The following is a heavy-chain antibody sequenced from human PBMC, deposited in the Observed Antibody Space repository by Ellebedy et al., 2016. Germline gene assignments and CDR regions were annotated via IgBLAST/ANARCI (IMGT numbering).Heavy chain of an antibody. Sequence: GESLKISXAASGFTFSTYSMHWVRRAPGKGLEWVSSISSSSSYIYYADSVKGRFTISRDNAKNSLCLQMNSLRAEDTALYYCARGRGFGEVGYSYYYMDVWGQGTTVTVSS. CDR3: ARGRGFGEVGYSYYYMDV. CDR2: ISSSSSYI. J-gene: IGHJ6*03. D-gene: IGHD3-10*01. CDR1: GFTFSTYS. V-gene: IGHV3-21*01.